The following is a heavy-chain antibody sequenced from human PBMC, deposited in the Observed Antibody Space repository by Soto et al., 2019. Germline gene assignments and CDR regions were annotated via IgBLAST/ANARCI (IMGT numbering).Heavy chain of an antibody. CDR3: AIGFIVVVGAATAYSDAFDI. CDR1: GGSISSGGYY. V-gene: IGHV4-61*08. D-gene: IGHD2-15*01. J-gene: IGHJ3*02. CDR2: IYYSGST. Sequence: TSETLSLTCTVSGGSISSGGYYWSWIRQHPGKGLEWIGCIYYSGSTNYNPSLKSRVTISVDTSKNQFSLKLSSVTTADTAVYYCAIGFIVVVGAATAYSDAFDIWGQGTMVTVSS.